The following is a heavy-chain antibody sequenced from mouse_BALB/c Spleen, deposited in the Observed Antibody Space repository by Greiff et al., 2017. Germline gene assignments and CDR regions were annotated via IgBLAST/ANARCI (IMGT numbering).Heavy chain of an antibody. CDR1: GFSLTSYG. D-gene: IGHD2-2*01. V-gene: IGHV2-9*02. CDR3: ARERGYDVGFAY. Sequence: VKLQESGPGLVAPSQSLSITCTVSGFSLTSYGVHWVRQPPGKGLEWLGVIWAGGSTNYNSALMSRLSISKDNSKSQVFLKMNSLQTDDTAMYYCARERGYDVGFAYWGQGTLVTVSA. J-gene: IGHJ3*01. CDR2: IWAGGST.